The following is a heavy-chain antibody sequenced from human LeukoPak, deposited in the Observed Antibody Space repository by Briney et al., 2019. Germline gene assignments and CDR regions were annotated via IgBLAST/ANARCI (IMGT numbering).Heavy chain of an antibody. Sequence: SETLSLTCTLSGGSLSNYYWSWIRQPPGKGLEWIGNIFYSGSTNYNPSLKSRVTISLDTSKNQFSLKLTSVSAADTAVYYCAREGGSYYHWFDPWGQGTLVTVSS. D-gene: IGHD1-26*01. V-gene: IGHV4-59*01. J-gene: IGHJ5*02. CDR3: AREGGSYYHWFDP. CDR2: IFYSGST. CDR1: GGSLSNYY.